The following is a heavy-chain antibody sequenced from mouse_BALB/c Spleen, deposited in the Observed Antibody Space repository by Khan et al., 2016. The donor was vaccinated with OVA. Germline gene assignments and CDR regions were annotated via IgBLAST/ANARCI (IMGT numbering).Heavy chain of an antibody. Sequence: QVQLQQSGGEVVRPGTSVKISCKASGYTFTNYWLGWVRQRPEHGLEWIGDIYPGGYFTNYNEQLKGKATLTVDTSSTTANMQLSSLTSEYSAVYFCTRWATWFFDVWGAGTTVTVSS. V-gene: IGHV1-63*02. CDR3: TRWATWFFDV. J-gene: IGHJ1*01. CDR1: GYTFTNYW. CDR2: IYPGGYFT. D-gene: IGHD3-1*01.